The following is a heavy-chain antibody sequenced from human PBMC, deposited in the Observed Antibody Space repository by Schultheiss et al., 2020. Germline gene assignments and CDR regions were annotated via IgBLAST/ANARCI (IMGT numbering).Heavy chain of an antibody. CDR2: IYPGDSDT. CDR3: ARHMRGQQLVPFDY. V-gene: IGHV5-51*01. J-gene: IGHJ4*02. CDR1: GGSISSYY. Sequence: ETLSLTCTVSGGSISSYYWSWIRQPPGKGLEWMGIIYPGDSDTRYSPSFQGQVTISADKSISTAYLQWSSLKASDTAMYYCARHMRGQQLVPFDYWGQGTLVTVSS. D-gene: IGHD6-13*01.